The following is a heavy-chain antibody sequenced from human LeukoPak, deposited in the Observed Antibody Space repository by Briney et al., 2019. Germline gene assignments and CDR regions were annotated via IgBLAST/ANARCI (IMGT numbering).Heavy chain of an antibody. Sequence: ESGPTLVKPTQTLTLTCTFSGFSLSTSGVGVGWIRQPPGKALEWLALIYWDDDKRYSPSLKSRLTITKDTSKNQVVLTMTNMDPVDTATYYCAYRPEGGSGLAAAGFDYWGQGTLVTVSS. D-gene: IGHD6-13*01. CDR3: AYRPEGGSGLAAAGFDY. CDR1: GFSLSTSGVG. J-gene: IGHJ4*02. V-gene: IGHV2-5*02. CDR2: IYWDDDK.